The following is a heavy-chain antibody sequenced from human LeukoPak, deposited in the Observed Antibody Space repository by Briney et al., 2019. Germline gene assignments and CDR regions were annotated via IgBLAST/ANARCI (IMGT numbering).Heavy chain of an antibody. CDR2: ISVYNGDT. V-gene: IGHV1-18*01. J-gene: IGHJ4*02. D-gene: IGHD3-10*01. CDR1: GYSFSTFG. CDR3: ARDGGLYYGSGTFVGV. Sequence: GASVKVSCKPSGYSFSTFGISWVRQAPGEGLEWMGWISVYNGDTKYAQNFQGRVTMSTDTSTSTAYMELRSLRFDDTAVYYCARDGGLYYGSGTFVGVWGQGTLVTVSS.